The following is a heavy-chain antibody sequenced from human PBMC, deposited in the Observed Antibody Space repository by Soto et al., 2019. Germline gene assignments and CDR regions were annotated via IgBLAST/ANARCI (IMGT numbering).Heavy chain of an antibody. V-gene: IGHV1-8*01. CDR2: MNPKSGYT. J-gene: IGHJ4*01. Sequence: QVQLVQSGAEVKKPGASVKVSCKTSGYTFTRYDINWVRQATGQGLEWMGWMNPKSGYTGSAQRFQGRLTMTRDTAISTAYMELSSLSSEDTAMYYCARADGDLDYWGQGTLVTVSS. D-gene: IGHD4-17*01. CDR1: GYTFTRYD. CDR3: ARADGDLDY.